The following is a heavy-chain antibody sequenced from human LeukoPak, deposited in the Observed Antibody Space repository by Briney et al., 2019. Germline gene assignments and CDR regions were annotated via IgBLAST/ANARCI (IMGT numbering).Heavy chain of an antibody. CDR2: ISSSGSTI. J-gene: IGHJ4*02. CDR1: GFTFSSYE. V-gene: IGHV3-48*03. CDR3: AKDILSGWYGEGSGHFDY. Sequence: GGSLRLSCAASGFTFSSYEMNWVRQAPGKGLEWVSYISSSGSTIYYADSVKGRFTFSRDNAKNSLYLQMNSLRAEDMALYYCAKDILSGWYGEGSGHFDYWGQGTLVTVSS. D-gene: IGHD6-19*01.